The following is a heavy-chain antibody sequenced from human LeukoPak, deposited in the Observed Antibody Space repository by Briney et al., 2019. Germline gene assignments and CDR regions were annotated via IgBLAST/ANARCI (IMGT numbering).Heavy chain of an antibody. D-gene: IGHD1-1*01. CDR3: ARTPTGSYYYYGMDV. J-gene: IGHJ6*02. Sequence: GESLKISCKGSGYSFTSYWIGWVRQMPGKGLGWMGIIYPGDSDTRYSPSFQGQVTISADKSISTAYLQWSSLKASDTAMYYCARTPTGSYYYYGMDVWGQGTTVTVSS. CDR1: GYSFTSYW. V-gene: IGHV5-51*01. CDR2: IYPGDSDT.